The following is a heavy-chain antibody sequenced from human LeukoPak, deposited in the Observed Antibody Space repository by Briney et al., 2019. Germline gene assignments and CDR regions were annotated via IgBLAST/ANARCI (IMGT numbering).Heavy chain of an antibody. D-gene: IGHD3-22*01. Sequence: PGGSLRLSCAASGFTFSSYSMNWVRQAPGKGLEWVSSISSSSSYIYYADSVKGRFTISRDNAKNSLYLQMNSLRAEDTAVYYCARDYYDSSGYYGPDDAFDIWGQGTMVTVSS. CDR3: ARDYYDSSGYYGPDDAFDI. CDR2: ISSSSSYI. CDR1: GFTFSSYS. V-gene: IGHV3-21*01. J-gene: IGHJ3*02.